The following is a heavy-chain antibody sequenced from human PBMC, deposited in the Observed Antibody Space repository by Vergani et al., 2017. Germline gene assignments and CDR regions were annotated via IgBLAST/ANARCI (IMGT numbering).Heavy chain of an antibody. V-gene: IGHV2-5*02. CDR2: IYWDDDK. D-gene: IGHD6-13*01. CDR3: ARRQQLVQFDY. CDR1: GFSLSTSGVG. Sequence: QVTLKESGPTLVKHTQTLTLTCTFSGFSLSTSGVGVGWIRQPPGKALEWLALIYWDDDKRYSPSLKSRLTITKDTSKNQVVLTMTNMDPVDTATYYCARRQQLVQFDYWGQGTLVTVSS. J-gene: IGHJ4*02.